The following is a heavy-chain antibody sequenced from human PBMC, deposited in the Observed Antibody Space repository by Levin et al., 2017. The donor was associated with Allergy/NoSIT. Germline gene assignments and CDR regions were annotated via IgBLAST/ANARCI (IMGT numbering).Heavy chain of an antibody. CDR2: ISYNGRNK. D-gene: IGHD1-26*01. CDR1: GFTFSTYG. V-gene: IGHV3-30*18. Sequence: RSGGSLRLSCAASGFTFSTYGMHWVRQAPGKGLEWVAVISYNGRNKYYTDSVKGRFTVSRDNSKDTLYLQMNSLRADDTPVYYCAKDLGPDHYFDLWGQGTLVTVSS. J-gene: IGHJ4*02. CDR3: AKDLGPDHYFDL.